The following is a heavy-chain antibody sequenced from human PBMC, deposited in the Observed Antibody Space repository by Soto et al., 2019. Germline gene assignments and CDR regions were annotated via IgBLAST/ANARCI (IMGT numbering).Heavy chain of an antibody. Sequence: QVQLQESGPGLVQPSQTLSLTRTVSGGSISSGGYYWSWIRQHPGKGLEWIGYIYYSGSTYYNPSLEGRVTISVDTSNNRFALQLSSVTAADRAVYSCASRGGGYYYYGMDVWGQGTTVTVSS. CDR1: GGSISSGGYY. J-gene: IGHJ6*02. CDR3: ASRGGGYYYYGMDV. V-gene: IGHV4-31*03. D-gene: IGHD3-16*01. CDR2: IYYSGST.